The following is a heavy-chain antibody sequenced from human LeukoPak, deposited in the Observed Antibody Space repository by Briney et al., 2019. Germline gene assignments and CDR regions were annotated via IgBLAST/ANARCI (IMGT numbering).Heavy chain of an antibody. V-gene: IGHV3-30-3*01. J-gene: IGHJ4*02. CDR1: GFTFSSYA. Sequence: GGSLRLSCAASGFTFSSYAMHWVRQAPGKGLEWVAVISYDGSNKYYADSVKGRFTISRDNSKNTLYLQMNSLRAEDTAVYYCARDWAVGATHPLWYFDYWGQGTLVTVSS. CDR3: ARDWAVGATHPLWYFDY. CDR2: ISYDGSNK. D-gene: IGHD1-26*01.